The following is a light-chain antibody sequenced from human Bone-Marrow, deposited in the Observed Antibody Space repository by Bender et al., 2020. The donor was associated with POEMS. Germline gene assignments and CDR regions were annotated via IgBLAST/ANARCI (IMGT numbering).Light chain of an antibody. Sequence: QSVLTQPPSASGTPGQRVTISCSGGSSNIGAHALNWYQHLPGTAPKLLIYSSHRRPSEVPDRFSDSRSGTSASLAIRGLQSEDEADYYCAVWDDSLNSWVFGGGTKLTVL. J-gene: IGLJ3*02. V-gene: IGLV1-44*01. CDR3: AVWDDSLNSWV. CDR1: SSNIGAHA. CDR2: SSH.